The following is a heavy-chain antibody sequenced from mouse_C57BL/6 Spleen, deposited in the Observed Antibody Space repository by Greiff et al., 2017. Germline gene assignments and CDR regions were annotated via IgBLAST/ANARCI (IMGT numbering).Heavy chain of an antibody. V-gene: IGHV1-72*01. CDR1: GYTFTSYW. D-gene: IGHD1-1*01. CDR3: ARWGYGSSHYFDY. J-gene: IGHJ2*01. CDR2: IAPNSGGT. Sequence: QVQLQQPGAELVKPGASVKLSCKASGYTFTSYWMHWVKQRPGRGLEWIGRIAPNSGGTKYNEKFKSKATLTVDKPSSTAYMQLSSLTSEDSAVYYCARWGYGSSHYFDYWGQGTTLTVSS.